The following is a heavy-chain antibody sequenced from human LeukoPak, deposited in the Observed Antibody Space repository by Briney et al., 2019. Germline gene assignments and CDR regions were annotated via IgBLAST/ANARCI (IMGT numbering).Heavy chain of an antibody. D-gene: IGHD1-1*01. J-gene: IGHJ4*02. V-gene: IGHV3-21*04. CDR3: AKGVTTGTTLIGVDY. CDR2: ISSGSDYI. CDR1: GFTFSSYS. Sequence: GGSLRLSCAASGFTFSSYSMNWVRQAPGKGLEWVSTISSGSDYIYYADSVKGRFTISRDNSKNTLYLQMNSLRAEDTAVYYCAKGVTTGTTLIGVDYWGQGTLVTVSS.